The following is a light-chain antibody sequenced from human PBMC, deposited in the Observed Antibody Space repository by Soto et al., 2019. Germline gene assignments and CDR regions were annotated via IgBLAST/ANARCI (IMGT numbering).Light chain of an antibody. Sequence: QSALTQPASVSGSPGQSITISCTGTNNDIGNYKYVSWYQQHPGKAPKLLIYEISNRPSGISNRFSGSKSGNTASLTISGHQFEDGGHYHADPYTTSRSVIFGGGPKLPVL. CDR1: NNDIGNYKY. CDR2: EIS. CDR3: DPYTTSRSVI. V-gene: IGLV2-14*01. J-gene: IGLJ2*01.